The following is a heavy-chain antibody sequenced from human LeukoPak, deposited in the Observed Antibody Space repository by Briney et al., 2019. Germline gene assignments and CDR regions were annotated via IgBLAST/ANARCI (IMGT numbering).Heavy chain of an antibody. J-gene: IGHJ4*02. D-gene: IGHD6-19*01. CDR1: VFTFSIYA. CDR3: ARRGDSSGWNFDY. V-gene: IGHV3-23*01. Sequence: GGSLRLFCGASVFTFSIYAMNWVRRAPGKGLEGVSAIGGRGSTTYYAGFVKGRFTISRDNSRNTIYLQLDSLSAEDTAVYYCARRGDSSGWNFDYWGQGALVTVSS. CDR2: IGGRGSTT.